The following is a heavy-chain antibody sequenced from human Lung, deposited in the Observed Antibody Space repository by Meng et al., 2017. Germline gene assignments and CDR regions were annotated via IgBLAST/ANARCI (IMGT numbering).Heavy chain of an antibody. J-gene: IGHJ2*01. Sequence: LKQVGAGLFKPSWTPSLTCAVYGGSFSGYYWSWIRQPPGKGLEWIGEINHSGSTNYNPSLKSRVTISVDTSKNQFSLKLSSVTAADTAVYYCARPKQANWYFDLWGRGTLVTVSS. CDR2: INHSGST. V-gene: IGHV4-34*01. CDR1: GGSFSGYY. CDR3: ARPKQANWYFDL. D-gene: IGHD1/OR15-1a*01.